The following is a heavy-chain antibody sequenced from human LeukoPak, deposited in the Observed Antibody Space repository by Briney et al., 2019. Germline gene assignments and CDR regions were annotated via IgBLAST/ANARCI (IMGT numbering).Heavy chain of an antibody. Sequence: GGSLRLSCAASGFTFSSYSMNWVRQAPGKGLEWVSSISSTSSNIYYADSLKGRFTISRDNAKNSLYLQMNSLRAEDTAVYYCARVLRYCSGGNCYSGGLGYMDVWGKGTTVTISS. V-gene: IGHV3-21*04. CDR1: GFTFSSYS. J-gene: IGHJ6*03. D-gene: IGHD2-15*01. CDR3: ARVLRYCSGGNCYSGGLGYMDV. CDR2: ISSTSSNI.